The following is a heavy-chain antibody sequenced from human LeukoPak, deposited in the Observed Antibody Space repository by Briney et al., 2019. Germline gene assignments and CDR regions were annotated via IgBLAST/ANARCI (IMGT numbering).Heavy chain of an antibody. V-gene: IGHV3-30*04. CDR1: GFTFSSYA. CDR2: ISYDGSNK. D-gene: IGHD3-22*01. CDR3: ARDLSYYDSSGYQDY. Sequence: GGSLRLSCAASGFTFSSYAMHWVRQAPGKGLEWVAVISYDGSNKYYADSVKGRFTISRDNSKNTLYLQMNSLRAEDTAVYYCARDLSYYDSSGYQDYWGQGTLVTVSS. J-gene: IGHJ4*02.